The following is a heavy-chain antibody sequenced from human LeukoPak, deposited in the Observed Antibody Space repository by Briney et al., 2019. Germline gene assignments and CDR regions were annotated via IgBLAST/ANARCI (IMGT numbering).Heavy chain of an antibody. CDR2: IIPIFGTA. D-gene: IGHD1-1*01. CDR3: ARDLDLTYNWNDAGNFDY. J-gene: IGHJ4*02. Sequence: SVKVSCKASGGTFSSYAISWVRQAPGQGLEWMGGIIPIFGTANYAQKFQVRVTITADESTSTAYMELSSLRSEDTAVYYCARDLDLTYNWNDAGNFDYWGQGTLVTVSS. CDR1: GGTFSSYA. V-gene: IGHV1-69*01.